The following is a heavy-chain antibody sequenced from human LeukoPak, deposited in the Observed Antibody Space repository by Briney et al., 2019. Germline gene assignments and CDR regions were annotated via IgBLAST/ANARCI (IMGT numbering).Heavy chain of an antibody. Sequence: ASVKVSCRASGYTFTSYGISWVRQAPGQGLEWMGWISAYNGNTNYAQKLQGRVTMTTDTSTSTAYMELRSLRSDDTAVYYCARVVVRGNSNNWFDPWGQGTLVTVSS. V-gene: IGHV1-18*01. CDR2: ISAYNGNT. CDR3: ARVVVRGNSNNWFDP. D-gene: IGHD4-23*01. J-gene: IGHJ5*02. CDR1: GYTFTSYG.